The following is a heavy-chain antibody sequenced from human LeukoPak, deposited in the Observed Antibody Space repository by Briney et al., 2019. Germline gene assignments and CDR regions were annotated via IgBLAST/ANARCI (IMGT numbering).Heavy chain of an antibody. CDR3: ARGASARQDS. V-gene: IGHV3-53*01. D-gene: IGHD2-2*01. J-gene: IGHJ4*02. CDR2: VYSGGST. Sequence: GGSLRLSCAASGFTVSSNYMSWVRQAPGKGLEWVSVVYSGGSTYYAESVKGRFTISRDNSKNTLYLQMNSLRAEDTAVYYCARGASARQDSWGQGTLVTVSS. CDR1: GFTVSSNY.